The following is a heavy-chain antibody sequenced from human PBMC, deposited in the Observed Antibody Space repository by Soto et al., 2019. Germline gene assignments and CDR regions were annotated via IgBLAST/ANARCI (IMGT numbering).Heavy chain of an antibody. CDR2: ISAYNGNT. Sequence: GASVKVSCKASGYTFTSYGISWVRQASGQGLEWMGWISAYNGNTNYAQKLQGRVTMTTDTSTSTAYMELRSLRSDDTAVYYCARWGGYCSGGSCYSGWFDPWGQGTLVTVSS. J-gene: IGHJ5*02. CDR3: ARWGGYCSGGSCYSGWFDP. D-gene: IGHD2-15*01. V-gene: IGHV1-18*01. CDR1: GYTFTSYG.